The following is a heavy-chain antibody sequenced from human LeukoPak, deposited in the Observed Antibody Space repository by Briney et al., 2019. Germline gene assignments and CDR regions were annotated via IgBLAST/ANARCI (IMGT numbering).Heavy chain of an antibody. Sequence: GGSLRLSCAASGFTFSSYGMHWVRQAPGQGLEWVAVISYDGSNKYYADSVKGRFTISRDNSKNTLYLQMNSLRAEDTAVYYCAKGEYYGYIWGSYRYNFDYWGQGTLVTVSS. CDR3: AKGEYYGYIWGSYRYNFDY. V-gene: IGHV3-30*18. D-gene: IGHD3-16*02. CDR1: GFTFSSYG. CDR2: ISYDGSNK. J-gene: IGHJ4*02.